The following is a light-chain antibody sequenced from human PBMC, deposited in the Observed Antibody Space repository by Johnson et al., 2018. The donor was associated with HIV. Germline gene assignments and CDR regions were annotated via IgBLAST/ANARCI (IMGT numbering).Light chain of an antibody. CDR2: ENT. CDR1: SSNIGNNY. V-gene: IGLV1-51*02. Sequence: QSVLTQPPSVSAAPGQKVTISCSGSSSNIGNNYVSWYQQLPGTAPKLLIYENTKRPSGIPDRFSGSKSGQSATLGITGLQTGDEGDYYCGTWDRSLSAGGVFGTGTKVTVL. CDR3: GTWDRSLSAGGV. J-gene: IGLJ1*01.